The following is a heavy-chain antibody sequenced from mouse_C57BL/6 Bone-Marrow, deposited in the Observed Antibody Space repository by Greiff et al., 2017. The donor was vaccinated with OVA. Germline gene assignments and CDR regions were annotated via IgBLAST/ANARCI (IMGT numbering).Heavy chain of an antibody. V-gene: IGHV5-12*01. CDR3: ARRGYYWYFDV. J-gene: IGHJ1*03. Sequence: EVQLVESGGGLVQPGGSLKLSCAASGFTFSDYYMYWVRQTPEKRLEWVAYISNGGGSTYYPDTVQGRFTISRDNAKNTLYLQMSRLKSEDTAMYYCARRGYYWYFDVWGTGTTVTVSS. D-gene: IGHD2-2*01. CDR2: ISNGGGST. CDR1: GFTFSDYY.